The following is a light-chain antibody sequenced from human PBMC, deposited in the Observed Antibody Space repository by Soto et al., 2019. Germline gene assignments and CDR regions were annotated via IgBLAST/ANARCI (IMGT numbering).Light chain of an antibody. CDR1: QSINTY. V-gene: IGKV3D-11*02. CDR2: DAS. CDR3: QQRRSWQVT. Sequence: VLAHSAATLSLSPGEGATLSCRASQSINTYLAWYQQKPGQAPRLLIYDASKRATGIPARFSGSGSGTNFTLTISSLEPEDFAVYYCQQRRSWQVTFGQGTRLEI. J-gene: IGKJ5*01.